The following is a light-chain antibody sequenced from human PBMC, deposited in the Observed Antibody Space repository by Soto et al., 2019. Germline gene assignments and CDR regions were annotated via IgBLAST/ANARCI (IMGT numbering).Light chain of an antibody. CDR2: GNS. CDR3: QSYGSSLSGVV. V-gene: IGLV1-40*01. Sequence: QSVLTQPPSVSGAPGQRVTISCTGSSSNIGAGYDVHWYQQLPGTAPKLLIYGNSNRPSGVPDRFSGSKSGNSASLAITGLQAEDEADYYCQSYGSSLSGVVFGGGTKLTVL. J-gene: IGLJ2*01. CDR1: SSNIGAGYD.